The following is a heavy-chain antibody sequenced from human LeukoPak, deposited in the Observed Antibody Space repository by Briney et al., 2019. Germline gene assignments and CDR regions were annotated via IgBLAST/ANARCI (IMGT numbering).Heavy chain of an antibody. V-gene: IGHV3-21*01. D-gene: IGHD6-19*01. J-gene: IGHJ2*01. CDR3: ARDESSGWYWYFDL. CDR2: ISGTSSYI. Sequence: GGSLRLSCAASGSTFSSFSMNWARQAPGKGLEWVSSISGTSSYIFYADSVKGRFTISRDNAKNSLYLQMNSLRVEDTAMYYCARDESSGWYWYFDLWGRGTLVTVSS. CDR1: GSTFSSFS.